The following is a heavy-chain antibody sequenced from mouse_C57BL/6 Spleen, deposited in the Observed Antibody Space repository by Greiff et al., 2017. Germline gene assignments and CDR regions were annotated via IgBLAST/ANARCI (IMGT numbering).Heavy chain of an antibody. Sequence: EVKLQESGPGLVKPSQSLSLTCSVTGYSITSGYYWNWIRQFPGNKLEWMGYISYDGSNNYNPSLKNRISITRDTSKNQFFLKLNSVTTEDTATYYCARAGTGPAWFAYWGQGTLVTVSA. CDR3: ARAGTGPAWFAY. CDR2: ISYDGSN. D-gene: IGHD4-1*01. J-gene: IGHJ3*01. V-gene: IGHV3-6*01. CDR1: GYSITSGYY.